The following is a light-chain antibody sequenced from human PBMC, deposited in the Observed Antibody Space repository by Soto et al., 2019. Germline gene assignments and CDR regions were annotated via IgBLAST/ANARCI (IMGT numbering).Light chain of an antibody. CDR3: CSYADSSYV. V-gene: IGLV2-11*01. Sequence: QSALTQPRSVSGSPGQSVTIPCTGTSSDVGGYNYVSWYQQHPGKAPKLMIYDVSKRPSGVPDRFSCSKSGNTASLTISGLQAEDEADYYCCSYADSSYVFGTGTKLTVL. J-gene: IGLJ1*01. CDR1: SSDVGGYNY. CDR2: DVS.